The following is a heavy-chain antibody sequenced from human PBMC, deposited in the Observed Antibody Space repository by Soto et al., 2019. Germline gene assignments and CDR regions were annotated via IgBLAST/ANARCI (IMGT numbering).Heavy chain of an antibody. CDR1: GFTFSSYS. CDR2: ISSSSSTI. D-gene: IGHD3-16*02. CDR3: ARDPIPSYDYVWGSYRLLFDY. J-gene: IGHJ4*02. Sequence: EVQLVESGGGLVQPGGSLRLSCAASGFTFSSYSMNWVRQAPGKGLEWVSYISSSSSTIYYADSVKGRFTISRDNAKNSLYLQMNSLRDEDTAVYYCARDPIPSYDYVWGSYRLLFDYWGQGTLVTVSS. V-gene: IGHV3-48*02.